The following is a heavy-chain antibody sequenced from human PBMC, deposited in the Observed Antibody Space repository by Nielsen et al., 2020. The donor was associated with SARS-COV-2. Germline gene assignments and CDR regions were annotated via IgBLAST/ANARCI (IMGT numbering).Heavy chain of an antibody. D-gene: IGHD4-17*01. J-gene: IGHJ4*02. V-gene: IGHV3-30*02. CDR1: GFTFSSYG. CDR3: AKDIWNYGDYGGGVDY. Sequence: GESLKISCAASGFTFSSYGMHWVRQAPGKGLEWVAVIWYDGSNKYYADSVKGRFTISRDNSKNTLYLQMNSLRAEDTALYYCAKDIWNYGDYGGGVDYWGQGTLVTVSS. CDR2: IWYDGSNK.